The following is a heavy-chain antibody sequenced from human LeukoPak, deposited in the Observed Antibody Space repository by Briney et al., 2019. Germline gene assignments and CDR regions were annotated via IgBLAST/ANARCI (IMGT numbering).Heavy chain of an antibody. CDR1: GGSISSGGYY. Sequence: SQTLSLTCTVSGGSISSGGYYWSWIRQHPGKGLEWIGYFYYSGTTYYNPSLKSRVTISVDTSKKQFSLKLSSVTAADTAVYYCARDTVVTPDAFDIWGQGTMVTVSS. CDR2: FYYSGTT. V-gene: IGHV4-31*03. D-gene: IGHD4-23*01. CDR3: ARDTVVTPDAFDI. J-gene: IGHJ3*02.